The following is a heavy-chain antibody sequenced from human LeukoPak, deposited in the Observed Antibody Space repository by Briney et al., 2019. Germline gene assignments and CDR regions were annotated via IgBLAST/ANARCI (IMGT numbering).Heavy chain of an antibody. D-gene: IGHD2-2*01. J-gene: IGHJ4*02. Sequence: SETLSLTCTVSGASISSGNYYRGWIRQPPGKGLEWIGSIYYSGSTYHNPSLKSRVTISVDTSKNQFSLKLSSVTAADTAVYYCATFPSLVVPAARDYWGQGTLVTVSS. CDR1: GASISSGNYY. V-gene: IGHV4-39*01. CDR3: ATFPSLVVPAARDY. CDR2: IYYSGST.